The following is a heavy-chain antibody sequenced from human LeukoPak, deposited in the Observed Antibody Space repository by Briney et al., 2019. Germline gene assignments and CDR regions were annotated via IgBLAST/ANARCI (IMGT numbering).Heavy chain of an antibody. V-gene: IGHV3-7*01. CDR3: ARQRDGRFVDY. J-gene: IGHJ4*02. CDR1: GFTFRDFW. Sequence: GGSLRLSCAASGFTFRDFWMSWVRQAPGKGLEWVANINQDGSEKYFVDSVRGRFTISRDNVKNSLHLQMNTLRAEDTAVYYCARQRDGRFVDYWGQGTLVTVSS. CDR2: INQDGSEK. D-gene: IGHD5-24*01.